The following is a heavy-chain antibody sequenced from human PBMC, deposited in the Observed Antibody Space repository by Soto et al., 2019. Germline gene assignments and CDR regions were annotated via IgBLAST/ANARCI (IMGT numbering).Heavy chain of an antibody. Sequence: ASVKVSCKASGYTFTSYGISWVRQAPGQGLEWMGWISAYNGNTNYAQKLQGRVTMTTDTSTSTAYMELRSLRSDDTAVYYCARVRPPGCTNGVCYFRRGRHYYYYGMDVWGQGTTVTVSS. CDR3: ARVRPPGCTNGVCYFRRGRHYYYYGMDV. J-gene: IGHJ6*02. CDR1: GYTFTSYG. D-gene: IGHD2-8*01. V-gene: IGHV1-18*01. CDR2: ISAYNGNT.